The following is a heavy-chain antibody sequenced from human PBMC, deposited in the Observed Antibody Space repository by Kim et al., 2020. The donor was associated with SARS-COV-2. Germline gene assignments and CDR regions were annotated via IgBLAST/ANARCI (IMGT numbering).Heavy chain of an antibody. CDR2: ISGNGRTT. CDR1: GFSWTNKD. J-gene: IGHJ3*02. V-gene: IGHV3-48*03. Sequence: GGSLRLSCAASGFSWTNKDRNWVRQAPGKGLEWVSYISGNGRTTYYADSVKGRFTISRDNSKNSLYLQMNSLRAEDMAVYYCARETVTSPDALDIWGQGTMVSVSS. CDR3: ARETVTSPDALDI. D-gene: IGHD4-17*01.